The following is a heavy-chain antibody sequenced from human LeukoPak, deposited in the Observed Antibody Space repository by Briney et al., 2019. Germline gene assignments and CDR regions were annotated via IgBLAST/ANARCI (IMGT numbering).Heavy chain of an antibody. D-gene: IGHD6-19*01. CDR3: ARAPGSGWSGFDY. Sequence: SETLSLTCTVSGGSISSGSYYWSWIRQPAGKGLEWIGRIYTSGSTNYNPSLKSRVTISVDTSKNQFSLKLSSVTAADTAVYYCARAPGSGWSGFDYWGQGTLVTVSS. V-gene: IGHV4-61*02. CDR2: IYTSGST. CDR1: GGSISSGSYY. J-gene: IGHJ4*02.